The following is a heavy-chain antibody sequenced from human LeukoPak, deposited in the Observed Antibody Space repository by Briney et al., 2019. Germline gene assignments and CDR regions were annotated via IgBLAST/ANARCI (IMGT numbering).Heavy chain of an antibody. J-gene: IGHJ5*02. D-gene: IGHD3-3*01. CDR2: IYYSGST. Sequence: PSETLSPTCTVSGGSISSYYWSWIRQPPGKGLEWIGYIYYSGSTNYNPSLKSRVTTSVDTSKNQFSLKLSSVTAADTAVYYCARLLTIFGVVSAWFDPWGQGTLVTASS. V-gene: IGHV4-59*01. CDR1: GGSISSYY. CDR3: ARLLTIFGVVSAWFDP.